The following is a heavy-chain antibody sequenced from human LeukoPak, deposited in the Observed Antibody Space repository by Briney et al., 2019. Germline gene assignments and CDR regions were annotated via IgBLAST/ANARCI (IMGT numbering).Heavy chain of an antibody. J-gene: IGHJ4*02. Sequence: PGASVKVSCKASGGTFSSYAISWVRQAPGQGLEWMGGIIPIFGTANYAQKFQGRVTITADESTSTAYMELSSLRSEDTAVYYCAREGPYQLLGVYWGQGTLVTVSS. CDR3: AREGPYQLLGVY. D-gene: IGHD2-2*01. V-gene: IGHV1-69*13. CDR2: IIPIFGTA. CDR1: GGTFSSYA.